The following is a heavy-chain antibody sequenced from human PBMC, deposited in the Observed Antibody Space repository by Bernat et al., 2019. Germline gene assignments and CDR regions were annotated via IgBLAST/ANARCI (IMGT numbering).Heavy chain of an antibody. CDR2: ISGSGGST. J-gene: IGHJ4*02. D-gene: IGHD3-10*01. V-gene: IGHV3-23*01. Sequence: EVQLLESGGGLVQPGGSLRLSCAASGFTFSSYAMSWVRQAPGKGLEWVSAISGSGGSTYYADSAKGRFTISRDNSKNTLYLQMNSLRAEDTAVYYCAKTPTEYYGSGSYYPTAPYWGQGTLVTVSS. CDR3: AKTPTEYYGSGSYYPTAPY. CDR1: GFTFSSYA.